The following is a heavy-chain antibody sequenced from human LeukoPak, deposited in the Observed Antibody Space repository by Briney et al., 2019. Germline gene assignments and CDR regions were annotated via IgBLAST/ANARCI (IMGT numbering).Heavy chain of an antibody. CDR2: IDPSDSYT. Sequence: GESLKISCKGSAYSFTSYWISWVRQMPGKGLERMGRIDPSDSYTNYSPSFQGHVTISADKSISTAYLQWSSLKASDSAMYYCARRPKGNFCSSTSCYYGWFDPWGQGTLVTVSS. CDR3: ARRPKGNFCSSTSCYYGWFDP. D-gene: IGHD2-2*01. J-gene: IGHJ5*02. CDR1: AYSFTSYW. V-gene: IGHV5-10-1*01.